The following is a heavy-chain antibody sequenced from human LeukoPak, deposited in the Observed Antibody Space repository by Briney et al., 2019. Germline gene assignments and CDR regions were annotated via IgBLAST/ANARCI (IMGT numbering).Heavy chain of an antibody. Sequence: SSETLSLTCTVSGGSISGYYWSWIRQPPGKGLECIGYIYYSGSTNYNPSLKSRVNTLVDTSKNQLSLKLTSVTAADTAVYYCARGFFPYNSSPYEYWGQGSLVTVSS. D-gene: IGHD6-6*01. J-gene: IGHJ4*02. CDR2: IYYSGST. CDR1: GGSISGYY. CDR3: ARGFFPYNSSPYEY. V-gene: IGHV4-59*01.